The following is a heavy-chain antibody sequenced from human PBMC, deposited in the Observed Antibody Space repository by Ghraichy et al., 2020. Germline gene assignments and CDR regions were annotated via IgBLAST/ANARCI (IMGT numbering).Heavy chain of an antibody. CDR3: ARRFVYSGSCDP. J-gene: IGHJ5*02. CDR1: GGSIRSPDYY. Sequence: SETLSLTCTVSGGSIRSPDYYWAWIRQSPGKGLELIGSVYSSGTTHYNPSLKSRVSIFVDTSTNQLSLDLITVTAADTAVYFCARRFVYSGSCDPWGPGTLVVVSS. D-gene: IGHD1-26*01. V-gene: IGHV4-39*01. CDR2: VYSSGTT.